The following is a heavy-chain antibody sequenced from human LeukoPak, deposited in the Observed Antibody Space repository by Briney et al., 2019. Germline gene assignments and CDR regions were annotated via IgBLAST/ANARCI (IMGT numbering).Heavy chain of an antibody. CDR3: ARLMVRGVIITSYYYYYMDV. V-gene: IGHV4-34*01. CDR1: GGSFSGYY. J-gene: IGHJ6*03. CDR2: INDSGST. Sequence: SETLSLTCAVYGGSFSGYYWSCIRQPPGKGLEWIGEINDSGSTNYNPSLKSRVTISVDTSKNQFSLKLSSVTAADTAVYYCARLMVRGVIITSYYYYYMDVWGKGTTVTISS. D-gene: IGHD3-10*01.